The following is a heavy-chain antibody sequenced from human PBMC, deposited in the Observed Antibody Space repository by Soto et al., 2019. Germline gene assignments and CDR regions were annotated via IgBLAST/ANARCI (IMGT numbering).Heavy chain of an antibody. CDR1: GYTFSSYD. CDR3: ARDYGDYSGDY. Sequence: QVQLVQSGAEVKKPEASVKVSCKASGYTFSSYDINWVRQATGQGLEWMGWMIPNSGKIGYAQKFQGRLTMTRNTSISTAYMELSSLRSEDTDVYYCARDYGDYSGDYWGQGTLVTVSS. V-gene: IGHV1-8*01. J-gene: IGHJ4*02. D-gene: IGHD4-17*01. CDR2: MIPNSGKI.